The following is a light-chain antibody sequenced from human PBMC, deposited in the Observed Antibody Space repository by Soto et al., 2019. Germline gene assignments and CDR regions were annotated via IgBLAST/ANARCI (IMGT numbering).Light chain of an antibody. V-gene: IGLV2-11*01. Sequence: QSAMTQPRSVSGSPGQSVTISCTGTSSDVGGYNYVSWYQQHPGKVPKLIIYDVSKWPSGVPDRFSGSKSGNTASLTISGLQAEDEGDYYCCSYAGSYTFVFGTGTKLTVL. J-gene: IGLJ1*01. CDR1: SSDVGGYNY. CDR3: CSYAGSYTFV. CDR2: DVS.